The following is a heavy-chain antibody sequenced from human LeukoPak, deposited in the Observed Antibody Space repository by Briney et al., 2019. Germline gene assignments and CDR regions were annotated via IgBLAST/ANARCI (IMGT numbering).Heavy chain of an antibody. J-gene: IGHJ4*02. CDR2: INSEGSRT. D-gene: IGHD5-12*01. CDR3: ARGPSGYHNT. CDR1: GFTLSSYW. Sequence: GGSLRLSCAASGFTLSSYWMHWVRQAPGKGLVWVSHINSEGSRTNYADSVKGRFTISRDNAKNTLYLQMNSLRAEDTAVYYCARGPSGYHNTGGQGTLVTVSS. V-gene: IGHV3-74*01.